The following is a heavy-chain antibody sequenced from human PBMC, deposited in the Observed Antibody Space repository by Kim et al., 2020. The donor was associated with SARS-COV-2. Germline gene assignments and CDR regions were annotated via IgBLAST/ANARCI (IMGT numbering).Heavy chain of an antibody. J-gene: IGHJ4*02. CDR1: GGSISSSSYY. CDR2: IYYSGST. D-gene: IGHD3-16*02. CDR3: ARPLYDYVWGSYRYTGCFFDY. V-gene: IGHV4-39*07. Sequence: SETLSLTCTVSGGSISSSSYYWGWIRQPPGKGLEWIGSIYYSGSTYYNPSLKSRVTISVDTSKNQFSLKLSSVTAADTAVYYCARPLYDYVWGSYRYTGCFFDYWGQGTLVTVSS.